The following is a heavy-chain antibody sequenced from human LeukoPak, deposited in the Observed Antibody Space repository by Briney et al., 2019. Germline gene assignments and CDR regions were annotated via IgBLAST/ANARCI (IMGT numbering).Heavy chain of an antibody. CDR3: AKGPAYYDILTGPLDY. J-gene: IGHJ4*02. CDR1: GFTFSSFS. D-gene: IGHD3-9*01. Sequence: GGSLRPSCAASGFTFSSFSMNWVRQAPGKGLEWVSSISSGGDYKHYADSVKGRLTISRDNAKNSLFLQMNSLRAEDTALYYCAKGPAYYDILTGPLDYWGQGTLVTVSS. V-gene: IGHV3-21*04. CDR2: ISSGGDYK.